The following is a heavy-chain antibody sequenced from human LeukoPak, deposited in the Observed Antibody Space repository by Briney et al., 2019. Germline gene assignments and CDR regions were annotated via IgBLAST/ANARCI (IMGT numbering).Heavy chain of an antibody. V-gene: IGHV4-30-2*01. J-gene: IGHJ4*02. CDR1: GGSISSGGYS. CDR2: IYHSGST. CDR3: ARVDYGDYSKDFDY. D-gene: IGHD4-17*01. Sequence: PSETLSLTCAVSGGSISSGGYSWSWIRQPPGKGLEWIGYIYHSGSTNYNPSLKSRVTMSVDTSKNQFSLKVNSMTAADTAVYYCARVDYGDYSKDFDYWGQGTLVTVSS.